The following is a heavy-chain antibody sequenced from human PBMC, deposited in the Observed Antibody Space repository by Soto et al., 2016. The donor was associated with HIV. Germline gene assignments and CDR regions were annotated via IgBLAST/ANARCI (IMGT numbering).Heavy chain of an antibody. CDR1: GFIFNTYS. CDR3: ARGLYFDSNGFWYFDL. CDR2: ISSSSTYI. D-gene: IGHD3-22*01. V-gene: IGHV3-21*01. J-gene: IGHJ2*01. Sequence: EVQLVESGGGLVKPGGSLRLSCAASGFIFNTYSINWVRQAPGKGLEWVSSISSSSTYIYYADSVRGRFTISRDNAKNSLYLQMNSLRAEDTATYYCARGLYFDSNGFWYFDLWGRGTLVTVSS.